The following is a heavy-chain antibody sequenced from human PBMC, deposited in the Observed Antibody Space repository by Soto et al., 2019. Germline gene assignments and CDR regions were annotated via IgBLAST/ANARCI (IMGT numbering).Heavy chain of an antibody. CDR1: GGTFSSYA. V-gene: IGHV1-69*01. J-gene: IGHJ6*01. Sequence: QVQLVQSGAEVKKPGSSVKVSCKASGGTFSSYAISWVRQAPGQGLEWMGGIIPISGTANYAQKFKGRVTITADESTSTDYTELSSLRSEDTAVYYCARSQGSSTSLEIYYYYYYGMDVWGQGTMVTVSS. D-gene: IGHD2-2*01. CDR2: IIPISGTA. CDR3: ARSQGSSTSLEIYYYYYYGMDV.